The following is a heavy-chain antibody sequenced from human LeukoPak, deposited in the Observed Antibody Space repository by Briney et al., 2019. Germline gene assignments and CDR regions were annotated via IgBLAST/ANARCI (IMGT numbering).Heavy chain of an antibody. Sequence: PSETLSLTCTVSGGSISSYYWSWIRQPPGKGLEWIGYIYYSGSTNYNPSLRSRVTISVDTSKNQFSLKPSSVTAADTAVYYCARDIGSGSFDYWGQGTLVTVSS. J-gene: IGHJ4*02. CDR1: GGSISSYY. CDR3: ARDIGSGSFDY. D-gene: IGHD3-10*01. CDR2: IYYSGST. V-gene: IGHV4-59*01.